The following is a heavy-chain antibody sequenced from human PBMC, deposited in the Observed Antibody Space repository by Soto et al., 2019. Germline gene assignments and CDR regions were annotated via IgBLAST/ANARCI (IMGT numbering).Heavy chain of an antibody. CDR2: INPSGGST. J-gene: IGHJ6*02. CDR1: GYTFTSYY. CDR3: ARGGSGVGGIAARDYYYYGMDV. Sequence: QVQLVQSGAEVKKPGASVKVSCKASGYTFTSYYMHWVRQAPGQGLEWMGIINPSGGSTSYAQKFQGRVTMTRDTSTSTVYMELSSLRSEDTAVYYCARGGSGVGGIAARDYYYYGMDVWGQGTTVTVSS. V-gene: IGHV1-46*01. D-gene: IGHD6-6*01.